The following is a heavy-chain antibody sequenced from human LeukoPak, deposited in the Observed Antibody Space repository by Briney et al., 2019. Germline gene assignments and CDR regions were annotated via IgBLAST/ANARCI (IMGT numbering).Heavy chain of an antibody. CDR1: GYTFRDYY. CDR2: GSGNSGAT. J-gene: IGHJ4*02. CDR3: VSSYSRPYYNWDY. D-gene: IGHD1-26*01. Sequence: ASVKVSCKASGYTFRDYYMHWVRQAPGQGLEWMAWGSGNSGATGYARKFQGRVTVTRDTSISTAYMELSSLRSDDTAVYYCVSSYSRPYYNWDYGAQEPLVPFPS. V-gene: IGHV1-2*02.